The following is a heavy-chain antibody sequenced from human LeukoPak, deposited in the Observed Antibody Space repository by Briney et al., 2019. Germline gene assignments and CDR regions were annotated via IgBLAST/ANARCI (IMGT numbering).Heavy chain of an antibody. V-gene: IGHV4-39*07. J-gene: IGHJ4*02. Sequence: SETLSLTCTVSGGSISSSTYYWGWIRQPPGKGLEWIGSIYYSGSTYYNPSLKSRVTMSVDTSKNQFSLKLSSVTAADTAVYYCAREGGYSYGDAPLHFDYWGQGTLVTVSS. CDR3: AREGGYSYGDAPLHFDY. CDR1: GGSISSSTYY. CDR2: IYYSGST. D-gene: IGHD5-18*01.